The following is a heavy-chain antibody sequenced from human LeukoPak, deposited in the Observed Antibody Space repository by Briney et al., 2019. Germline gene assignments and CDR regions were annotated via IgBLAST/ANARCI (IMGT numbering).Heavy chain of an antibody. V-gene: IGHV3-21*04. D-gene: IGHD2-2*02. Sequence: PGGSLRLSCAASGFTFSSYSMNWVRQAPGKGLEWVSSISSSSSYIYYADSVKGRFTISRDNAKNSLYLQMNNLRAEDTAVYYCAKVPGAILTLPLSYFDYWGQGTLVTVSS. CDR1: GFTFSSYS. CDR2: ISSSSSYI. J-gene: IGHJ4*02. CDR3: AKVPGAILTLPLSYFDY.